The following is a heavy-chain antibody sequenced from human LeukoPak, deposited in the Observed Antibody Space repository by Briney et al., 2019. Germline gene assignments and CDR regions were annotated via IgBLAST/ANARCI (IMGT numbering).Heavy chain of an antibody. CDR2: IIPIFGTA. CDR3: ARDRGSSGYWYYFDY. J-gene: IGHJ4*02. Sequence: ASVKVSCKASGGTFSSYAISWVRQAPGQGLEWMGGIIPIFGTANYAQKFQGRVTITADESTSTAYMELSSLRSEDTAVYYCARDRGSSGYWYYFDYWGQGTLVTVSS. V-gene: IGHV1-69*13. D-gene: IGHD3-22*01. CDR1: GGTFSSYA.